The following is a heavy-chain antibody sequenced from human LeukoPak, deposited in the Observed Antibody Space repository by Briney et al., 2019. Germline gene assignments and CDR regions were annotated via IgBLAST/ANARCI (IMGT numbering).Heavy chain of an antibody. V-gene: IGHV3-30*04. J-gene: IGHJ5*02. CDR3: ARNWFDP. Sequence: PGRSLRLSCAASGFTFSSYAMHWVRQAPGKGLECVAVISYDGSNKYYADSVKGRFTISRDNSKNTLYLQMNSLRAEDTAVYYCARNWFDPWGQGTLVTVSS. CDR2: ISYDGSNK. CDR1: GFTFSSYA.